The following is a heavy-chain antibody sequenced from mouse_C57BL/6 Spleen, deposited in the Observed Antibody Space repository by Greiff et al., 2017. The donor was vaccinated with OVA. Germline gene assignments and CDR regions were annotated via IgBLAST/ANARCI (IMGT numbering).Heavy chain of an antibody. CDR1: GYTFTSYW. D-gene: IGHD2-3*01. J-gene: IGHJ4*01. CDR2: IDPSDSYT. CDR3: ARGGYYQDYAMDY. V-gene: IGHV1-50*01. Sequence: VQLQQPGAELVKPGASVKLSCKASGYTFTSYWMQWVKQRPGQGLEWIGEIDPSDSYTNYNQKFKGKATLTVDTSSSTAYMQLSSLTSEDSAVYYCARGGYYQDYAMDYWGQGTSVTVSS.